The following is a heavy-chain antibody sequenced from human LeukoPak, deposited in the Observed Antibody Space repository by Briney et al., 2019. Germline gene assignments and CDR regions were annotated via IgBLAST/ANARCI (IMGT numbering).Heavy chain of an antibody. J-gene: IGHJ4*02. CDR2: INPNSGGT. D-gene: IGHD1-26*01. V-gene: IGHV1-2*02. Sequence: ASVKVSCKASGYTFTGYYMHWVRQAPGQGLEWMGWINPNSGGTNYAQKFQGRVTMTRDTSISTAYMELRSLRSDDTAVYYCARDLVGWELLGGAVDYWGQGTLVTVSS. CDR1: GYTFTGYY. CDR3: ARDLVGWELLGGAVDY.